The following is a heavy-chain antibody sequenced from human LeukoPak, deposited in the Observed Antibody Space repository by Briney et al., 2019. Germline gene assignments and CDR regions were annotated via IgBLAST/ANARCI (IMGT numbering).Heavy chain of an antibody. CDR2: MNPNSGNT. CDR1: GYTFTSYD. V-gene: IGHV1-8*01. J-gene: IGHJ4*02. Sequence: ASVKVSCKXSGYTFTSYDINWVRQATGQGLEWMGWMNPNSGNTGYAQKFQGRVTMTRNTSISTAYMELSSLRSEDTAVYYCARDSSSWSSRTFDYWGQGTLVTVSS. CDR3: ARDSSSWSSRTFDY. D-gene: IGHD6-13*01.